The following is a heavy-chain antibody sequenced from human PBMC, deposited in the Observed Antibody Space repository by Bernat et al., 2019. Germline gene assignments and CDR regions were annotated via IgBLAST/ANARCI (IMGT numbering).Heavy chain of an antibody. CDR1: GYTFTGYY. CDR3: ARSLDVEWLGGWCDP. Sequence: QVQLVQSGAEVKKPGASVKVSCKASGYTFTGYYMHWVRQAPGQGLEWMGWINPNSGGTNYAQKFQGWVTMTRDTSISTAYMELSRLRSDDTAVYYCARSLDVEWLGGWCDPWGQGTLVTVSS. J-gene: IGHJ5*02. CDR2: INPNSGGT. V-gene: IGHV1-2*04. D-gene: IGHD3-3*01.